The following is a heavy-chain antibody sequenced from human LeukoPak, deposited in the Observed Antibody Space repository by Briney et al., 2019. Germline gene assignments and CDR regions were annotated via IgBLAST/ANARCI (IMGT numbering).Heavy chain of an antibody. J-gene: IGHJ4*02. CDR2: ISGSGGST. CDR3: AKPDYGYPERPDYFDY. D-gene: IGHD3-16*01. CDR1: GFTLSSYA. Sequence: GASLRLSCAASGFTLSSYAMSWVRQAPGKGLEWVSAISGSGGSTYYADSVKGRFTISRDNSKNTLYLQMNSLRAEDTAVYYCAKPDYGYPERPDYFDYWGQGTLVTVSS. V-gene: IGHV3-23*01.